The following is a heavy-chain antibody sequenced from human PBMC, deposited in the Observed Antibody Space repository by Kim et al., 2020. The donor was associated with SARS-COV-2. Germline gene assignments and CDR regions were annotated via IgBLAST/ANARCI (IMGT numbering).Heavy chain of an antibody. J-gene: IGHJ4*02. V-gene: IGHV3-7*03. Sequence: GGSLRLSCAASGFNFYGYWMSWVRQAPGKGLEWVASIKEDGSEKDFADAVKGRFIISRDNAQKSVHLQMNSLRVEDTAVYFCARGKGWRDYWGQGALVLVSS. CDR2: IKEDGSEK. D-gene: IGHD6-19*01. CDR1: GFNFYGYW. CDR3: ARGKGWRDY.